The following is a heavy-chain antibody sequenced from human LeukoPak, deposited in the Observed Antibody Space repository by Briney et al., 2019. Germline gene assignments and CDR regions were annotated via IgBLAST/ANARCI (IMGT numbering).Heavy chain of an antibody. D-gene: IGHD3-10*01. CDR1: GGSISSSNW. Sequence: SETLSLTCAVSGGSISSSNWWSWVRQPPGKGLEWIGEIYHSGSTNYNPSLKSRVTISVDTSKNQFSLKLSSVTAADTAVYYCARSITMVRGVTVFDYWGQGTLVTVSS. J-gene: IGHJ4*02. V-gene: IGHV4-4*02. CDR3: ARSITMVRGVTVFDY. CDR2: IYHSGST.